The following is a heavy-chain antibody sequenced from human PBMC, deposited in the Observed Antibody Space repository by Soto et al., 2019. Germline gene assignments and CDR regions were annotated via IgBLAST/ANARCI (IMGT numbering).Heavy chain of an antibody. CDR1: GFTFDDYG. CDR3: ARLATTSSGWMAFHYYGMDV. J-gene: IGHJ6*02. V-gene: IGHV3-20*04. CDR2: INWNGGST. Sequence: PGGSLRLSCAASGFTFDDYGMSWVRQAPGKGLEWVSGINWNGGSTGYADSVKGRFTISRDNAKNSLYLQMNSLRAEDTALYYCARLATTSSGWMAFHYYGMDVWGQGTTVTVSS. D-gene: IGHD6-19*01.